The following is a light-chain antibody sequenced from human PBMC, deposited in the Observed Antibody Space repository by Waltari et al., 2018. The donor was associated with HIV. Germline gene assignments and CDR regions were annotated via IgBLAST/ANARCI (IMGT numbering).Light chain of an antibody. V-gene: IGKV3-15*01. CDR1: QSVNYN. Sequence: IVMTQSPPTLSVSPGERVTLSCRASQSVNYNLAWYQQKPGQAPRLLIYGASDRAAGIPARFSGSGSGTEFTLTISSLQSEDFAVYYCQQYENWPPITFGQGTRLEIK. J-gene: IGKJ5*01. CDR3: QQYENWPPIT. CDR2: GAS.